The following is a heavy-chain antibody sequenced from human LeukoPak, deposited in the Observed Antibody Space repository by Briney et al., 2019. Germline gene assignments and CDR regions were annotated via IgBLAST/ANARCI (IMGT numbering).Heavy chain of an antibody. V-gene: IGHV6-1*01. CDR2: TYYRSKWYN. CDR3: VRGGYSYGFDYFDN. CDR1: GDSVFSNTAA. Sequence: TSQTLSLTCAISGDSVFSNTAAWSWIRQSPSRGLEWLGRTYYRSKWYNDYAVSVKSRITINPDTSKNQFSLQLKFVTPEDTAVYYCVRGGYSYGFDYFDNWGQGTLVTVSS. D-gene: IGHD5-18*01. J-gene: IGHJ4*02.